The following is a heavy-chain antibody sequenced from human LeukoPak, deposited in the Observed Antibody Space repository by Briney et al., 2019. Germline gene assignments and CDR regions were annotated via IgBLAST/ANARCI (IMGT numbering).Heavy chain of an antibody. CDR2: ISSGGTTI. V-gene: IGHV3-11*04. J-gene: IGHJ4*02. CDR1: GFTISDYS. D-gene: IGHD3-9*01. Sequence: GGSLRLSCAASGFTISDYSMSWIRQAPGKGLEWVSHISSGGTTIYYADSVKGRFTISSDNAKNSLDLQMNSLRAEDTAVYYCAKEDYDILTGWQVGIDYWGQGTLVTVSS. CDR3: AKEDYDILTGWQVGIDY.